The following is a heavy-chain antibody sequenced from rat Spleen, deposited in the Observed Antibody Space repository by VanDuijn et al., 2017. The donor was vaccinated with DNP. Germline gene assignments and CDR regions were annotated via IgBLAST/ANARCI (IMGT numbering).Heavy chain of an antibody. Sequence: EVQLQESGPGLVKPSQSLSLTCSVTGYSITSNYWGWIRKFPGNKMEWIGHISYSGRTSYNPSLKSRIPMTRDTSKNQFFLQLNSVNTEDTATYYCASYSYDGYSAMDAWGQGTSVTVSS. CDR2: ISYSGRT. V-gene: IGHV3-1*01. D-gene: IGHD1-12*03. CDR1: GYSITSNY. J-gene: IGHJ4*01. CDR3: ASYSYDGYSAMDA.